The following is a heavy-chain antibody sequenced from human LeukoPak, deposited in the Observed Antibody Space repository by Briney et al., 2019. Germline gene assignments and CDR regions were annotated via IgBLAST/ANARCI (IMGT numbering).Heavy chain of an antibody. V-gene: IGHV4-39*01. D-gene: IGHD3-10*01. J-gene: IGHJ6*02. CDR1: GGSFSSSSYY. CDR2: IFYTGST. Sequence: SETLSLTCTVSGGSFSSSSYYWGWLRQPPGKGLEWIGSIFYTGSTYYNPSLKSRVTISVDTSKNQFSLKLSSVTAADTAVYYCARRTSYYGSGSFFMDVWGQGTTVTVSS. CDR3: ARRTSYYGSGSFFMDV.